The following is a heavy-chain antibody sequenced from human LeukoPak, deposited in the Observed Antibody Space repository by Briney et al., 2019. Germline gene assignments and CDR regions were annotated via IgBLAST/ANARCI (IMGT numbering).Heavy chain of an antibody. CDR1: GGSISSSSYY. CDR3: ARHQALELFFDY. V-gene: IGHV4-39*01. CDR2: IYYSGST. D-gene: IGHD1-7*01. J-gene: IGHJ4*02. Sequence: PSETLSLTCTVSGGSISSSSYYWGWIRQPPGKGLEWIGSIYYSGSTYYNPSLKSRVTISVDTSKNQFSLKLSSVTAADTAVYYCARHQALELFFDYWGQGTLVTVSS.